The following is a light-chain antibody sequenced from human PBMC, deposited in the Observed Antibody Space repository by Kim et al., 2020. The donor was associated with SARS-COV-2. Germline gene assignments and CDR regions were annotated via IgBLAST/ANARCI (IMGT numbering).Light chain of an antibody. J-gene: IGKJ4*01. CDR3: QQYSSYPLT. V-gene: IGKV1-13*02. CDR1: QGISSA. Sequence: AIQLTQSPSSLSASVGDRVTITCRASQGISSALAWYQQKPGKGPKLLIYDVSTLESGVPSRFSCSGSGTDCTLTISSLQPEDFATYFCQQYSSYPLTFGGGTKVDIK. CDR2: DVS.